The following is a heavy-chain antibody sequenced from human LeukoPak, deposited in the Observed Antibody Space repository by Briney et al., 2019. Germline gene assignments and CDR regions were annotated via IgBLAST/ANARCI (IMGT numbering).Heavy chain of an antibody. CDR1: GFTFSSYW. CDR3: AREVTEDYYDSSAYHD. J-gene: IGHJ4*02. D-gene: IGHD3-22*01. CDR2: ISSSSSYI. V-gene: IGHV3-21*01. Sequence: PGGSLRLSCVASGFTFSSYWMHWVRQAPGKGLEWVSSISSSSSYIYYADSVKGRFTISRDNAKNSLYLQMNTLRAEDTAVYYCAREVTEDYYDSSAYHDWGQGTLVTVSS.